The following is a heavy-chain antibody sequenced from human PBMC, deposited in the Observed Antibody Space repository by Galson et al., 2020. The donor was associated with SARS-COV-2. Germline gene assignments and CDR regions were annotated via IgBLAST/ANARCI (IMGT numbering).Heavy chain of an antibody. CDR1: GFSLTTGGVC. CDR2: PDCDGDK. CDR3: ARIDSSGCRGNY. Sequence: ESGPTLVKPTQTLTLTCTFSGFSLTTGGVCVNWIRQPPGKALEWLPRPDCDGDKYYSTSLKTRLTISKDTSKNQVVLTMTDMDPVDTATYYCARIDSSGCRGNYWGQGTPVTVSS. D-gene: IGHD6-19*01. V-gene: IGHV2-70*11. J-gene: IGHJ4*02.